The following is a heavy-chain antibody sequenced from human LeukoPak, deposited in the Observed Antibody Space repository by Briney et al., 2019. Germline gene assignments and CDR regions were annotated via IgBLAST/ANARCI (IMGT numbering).Heavy chain of an antibody. V-gene: IGHV4-4*07. Sequence: SETLSLTRTVSGGSISSYYWSWIRQPAGKGLEWIGRIYTSGSTNYNPSLKSRVTMSVDTSKNQFSLKLSSVTAADTAVYYCARERPYGSGSYPKGSLRIDYWGQGTLVTVSS. J-gene: IGHJ4*02. CDR3: ARERPYGSGSYPKGSLRIDY. CDR2: IYTSGST. CDR1: GGSISSYY. D-gene: IGHD3-10*01.